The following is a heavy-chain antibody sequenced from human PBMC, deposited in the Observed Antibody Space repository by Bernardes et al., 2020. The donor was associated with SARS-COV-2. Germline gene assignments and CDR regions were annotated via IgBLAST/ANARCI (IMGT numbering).Heavy chain of an antibody. V-gene: IGHV1-2*02. Sequence: ASVKVSCKASGYTFTDHYLHWVRQAPGQGLEWMGWISPTSGDTTYAQNFQGRVTMSRDTSISTAYMELTRLRSDDTAIYYCASVTYSSGSGFDYGGQGTLVTVSS. CDR3: ASVTYSSGSGFDY. D-gene: IGHD6-19*01. J-gene: IGHJ4*02. CDR1: GYTFTDHY. CDR2: ISPTSGDT.